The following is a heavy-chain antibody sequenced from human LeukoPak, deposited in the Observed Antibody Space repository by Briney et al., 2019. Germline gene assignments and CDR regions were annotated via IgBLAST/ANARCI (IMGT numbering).Heavy chain of an antibody. Sequence: PSETLSLTCAVYGGSFSGYYWSWIRQPPGKGLEWIGEINHSGSTNYNPSLKSRVTISVDTSKNQFSLKLSSVTAADTAVYYRASNTDYDSSGYYPFPFDYWGQGTLVTVSS. D-gene: IGHD3-22*01. J-gene: IGHJ4*02. V-gene: IGHV4-34*01. CDR1: GGSFSGYY. CDR3: ASNTDYDSSGYYPFPFDY. CDR2: INHSGST.